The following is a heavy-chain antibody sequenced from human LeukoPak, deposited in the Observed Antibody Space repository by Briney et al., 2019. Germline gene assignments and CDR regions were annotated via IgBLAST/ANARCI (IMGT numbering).Heavy chain of an antibody. J-gene: IGHJ6*02. CDR3: ARGRATVVTVYYYGMDV. Sequence: SETLSLTCAVYGGSFSGYYWSWIRQPPGKGLEWIGEINHSGSTNYNPSLKSRVTISVDTSKNQFSLKLSSVTAADTAVYYCARGRATVVTVYYYGMDVWGQGTTVTVSS. V-gene: IGHV4-34*01. D-gene: IGHD4-17*01. CDR1: GGSFSGYY. CDR2: INHSGST.